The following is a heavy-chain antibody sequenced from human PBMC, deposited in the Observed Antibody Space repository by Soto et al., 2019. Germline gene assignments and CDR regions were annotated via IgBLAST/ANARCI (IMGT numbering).Heavy chain of an antibody. V-gene: IGHV3-7*01. Sequence: ELQLVESGGGLVQPGGSLRLSCVVSGFSFSNYWMSWVRQAPGKGLEWVANIKQDGSETYYVVSVKGRFTISRDNAENSLYLQMTSLRGDDTAVYYCARGGATTAGTGDNWGQGTLVIVSS. CDR1: GFSFSNYW. D-gene: IGHD6-19*01. CDR3: ARGGATTAGTGDN. CDR2: IKQDGSET. J-gene: IGHJ4*02.